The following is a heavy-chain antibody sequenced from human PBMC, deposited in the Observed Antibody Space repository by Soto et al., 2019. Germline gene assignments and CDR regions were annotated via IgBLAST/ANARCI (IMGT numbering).Heavy chain of an antibody. CDR1: GYTFTSYG. CDR3: ARDVGYGDPYYFDY. J-gene: IGHJ4*02. V-gene: IGHV1-18*01. CDR2: ISGYNGNT. D-gene: IGHD4-17*01. Sequence: ASVKVSCKASGYTFTSYGISWVRQAPGQGLEWKGWISGYNGNTNYAQKFQGRVTMTTDTSTSTAYMELRSLRSGDTAVYYCARDVGYGDPYYFDYWGQGTLVTVSS.